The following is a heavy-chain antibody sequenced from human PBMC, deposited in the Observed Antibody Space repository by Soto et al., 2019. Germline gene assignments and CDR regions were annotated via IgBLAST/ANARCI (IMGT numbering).Heavy chain of an antibody. CDR1: GDTVSSNSVA. CDR3: ARSEEDSDYYYYGMDV. CDR2: TYYRSRWYS. Sequence: SQTLSLTCVGSGDTVSSNSVAWNWVRQSPSRGLEWLGRTYYRSRWYSDYAVSVRSRIDINADTSKNQVSLQLNSVTPEDTAVYYCARSEEDSDYYYYGMDVWGQGTTVTISS. V-gene: IGHV6-1*01. D-gene: IGHD2-15*01. J-gene: IGHJ6*02.